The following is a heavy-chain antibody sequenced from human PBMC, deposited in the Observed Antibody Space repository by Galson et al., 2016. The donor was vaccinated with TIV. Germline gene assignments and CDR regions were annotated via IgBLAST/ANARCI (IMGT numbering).Heavy chain of an antibody. D-gene: IGHD6-6*01. CDR3: ARDVGSSSTSWLDP. CDR1: EDTFTAYY. J-gene: IGHJ5*02. V-gene: IGHV1-2*02. Sequence: SVKVSCKASEDTFTAYYIHWVRQAPGLGLEWMGWINPDNGDTNYAQKFEGRVTMTRDTSMTTVYMDLGSLKSDDTAVYYCARDVGSSSTSWLDPWGQGTLVTVSS. CDR2: INPDNGDT.